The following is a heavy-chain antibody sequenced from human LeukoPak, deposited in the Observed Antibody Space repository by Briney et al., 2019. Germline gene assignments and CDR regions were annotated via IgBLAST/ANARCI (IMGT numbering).Heavy chain of an antibody. V-gene: IGHV3-74*01. J-gene: IGHJ4*02. D-gene: IGHD3-16*02. CDR2: INSDGSSI. CDR1: GFTFSSYW. CDR3: AIRRYLAGFDY. Sequence: PGGSPRLSCAASGFTFSSYWMHWVRQAPGKGLVWVSRINSDGSSISYADSVKGRFTISRDNAKNTLYLQMNSLRAEDTAVYYCAIRRYLAGFDYWGQGTLVTVSS.